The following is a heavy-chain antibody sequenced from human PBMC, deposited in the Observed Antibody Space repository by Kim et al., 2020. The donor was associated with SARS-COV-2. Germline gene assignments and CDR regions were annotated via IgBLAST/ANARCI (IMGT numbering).Heavy chain of an antibody. D-gene: IGHD2-15*01. CDR3: ARGGYSLRNWFDP. Sequence: YAQTFQGRVTMTRDTSTSTVYMELSSLRSEDTAVYYCARGGYSLRNWFDPWGQGTLVTVSS. V-gene: IGHV1-46*01. J-gene: IGHJ5*02.